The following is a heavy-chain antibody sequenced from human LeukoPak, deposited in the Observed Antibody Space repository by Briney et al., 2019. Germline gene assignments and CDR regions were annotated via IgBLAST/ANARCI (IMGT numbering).Heavy chain of an antibody. J-gene: IGHJ4*02. CDR2: INQDGSAK. CDR1: GFTLSSHW. Sequence: PGGSLRLSCAASGFTLSSHWMSWVRQAPGKGLEWVANINQDGSAKYYVDSVKGRFTISRDNAKNSMYLQMNSLRAEDTAACYCARWEIRGTAHQLDYWGQGTLVTVSS. CDR3: ARWEIRGTAHQLDY. D-gene: IGHD1-7*01. V-gene: IGHV3-7*01.